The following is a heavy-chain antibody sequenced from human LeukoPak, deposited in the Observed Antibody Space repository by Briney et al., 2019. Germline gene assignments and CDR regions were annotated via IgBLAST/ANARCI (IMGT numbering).Heavy chain of an antibody. J-gene: IGHJ3*02. CDR1: GYSFTSYW. V-gene: IGHV5-51*01. D-gene: IGHD1-26*01. CDR3: ARRGGSYYPDAFDI. Sequence: PRASLRLSCKGSGYSFTSYWIGWVRQMTGKGLEWMGIIYPGDSDTRYSPSFQGQVTITADKSISTAYLEWSSLKSADTAMYYCARRGGSYYPDAFDIWGQGTMVSVSS. CDR2: IYPGDSDT.